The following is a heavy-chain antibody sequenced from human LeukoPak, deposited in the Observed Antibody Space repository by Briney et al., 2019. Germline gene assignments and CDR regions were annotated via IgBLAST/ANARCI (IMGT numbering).Heavy chain of an antibody. D-gene: IGHD4-23*01. Sequence: PSETLSLTCTVSGGSLSSYYWSWIRQPPGKGLEGIGNIYYRGRTNYNPSLKSRVTMSVDTSKNQFSLKVSSVTAADTAVYYCARDGGGKSRPFDYWGQGTPVTVSS. CDR2: IYYRGRT. CDR1: GGSLSSYY. CDR3: ARDGGGKSRPFDY. J-gene: IGHJ4*02. V-gene: IGHV4-59*01.